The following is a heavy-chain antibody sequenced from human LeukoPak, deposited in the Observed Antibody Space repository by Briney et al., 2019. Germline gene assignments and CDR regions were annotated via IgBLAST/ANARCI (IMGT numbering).Heavy chain of an antibody. Sequence: PGGYLRLSCAASGFTFDDYAMRWVRQAPGKGLEWVSLISGDGSSTYYADSVKGRFTISRDNSKNSLYLQMNSLRTEDTALYYCAKGGYCSSTSCPYYYYMDVWGKGTTVTVSS. J-gene: IGHJ6*03. V-gene: IGHV3-43*02. CDR3: AKGGYCSSTSCPYYYYMDV. CDR2: ISGDGSST. D-gene: IGHD2-2*01. CDR1: GFTFDDYA.